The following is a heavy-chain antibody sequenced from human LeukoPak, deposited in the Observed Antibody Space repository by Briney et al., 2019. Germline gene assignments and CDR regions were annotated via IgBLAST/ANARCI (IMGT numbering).Heavy chain of an antibody. CDR2: ISGSGGST. Sequence: GGSLRLSCAASGFTFSSYAMNWVRQAPGKGLEWVSAISGSGGSTYYADSVKGRFTISRDNSKNTLYLQMNSLRAEDTAVYYCAKYSIVVVPAGSMDVWGQGTTVTVSS. D-gene: IGHD2-2*01. CDR3: AKYSIVVVPAGSMDV. J-gene: IGHJ6*02. V-gene: IGHV3-23*01. CDR1: GFTFSSYA.